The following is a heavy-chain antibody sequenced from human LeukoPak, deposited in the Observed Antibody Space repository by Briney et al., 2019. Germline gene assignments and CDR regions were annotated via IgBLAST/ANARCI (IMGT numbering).Heavy chain of an antibody. CDR2: IIPGDFDL. Sequence: GESLKISFKGSGYSFTDYWIGWVRPMPGKGLEWMGIIIPGDFDLKYSPSFQGQVIISVDKSIDPAYLQWSSLQASDTAVYYCARHGLEGCRGGMCYRSFHYYGMDVWGQGTTVTVSS. CDR1: GYSFTDYW. V-gene: IGHV5-51*01. J-gene: IGHJ6*02. D-gene: IGHD2-15*01. CDR3: ARHGLEGCRGGMCYRSFHYYGMDV.